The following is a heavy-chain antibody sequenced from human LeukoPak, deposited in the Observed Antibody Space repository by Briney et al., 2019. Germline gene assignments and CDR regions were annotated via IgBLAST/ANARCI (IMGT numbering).Heavy chain of an antibody. CDR1: GFTFSDYF. J-gene: IGHJ5*02. Sequence: GGPLRLSCAASGFTFSDYFMTWMRQAPGKGLEWVSYISSSSSNTNYADSVKGRFTISRDNAKNSLSLQMNSLRAEDTAVYYCARGIHKTHCTRASCYVNWFDPWGQGTLVTVSS. CDR3: ARGIHKTHCTRASCYVNWFDP. V-gene: IGHV3-11*06. CDR2: ISSSSSNT. D-gene: IGHD2-2*01.